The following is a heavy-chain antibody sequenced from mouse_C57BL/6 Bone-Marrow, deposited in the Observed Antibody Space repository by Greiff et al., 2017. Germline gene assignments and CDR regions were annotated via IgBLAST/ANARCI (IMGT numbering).Heavy chain of an antibody. Sequence: VQLQASGAELARPGASVKMSCKASGFTFTSYTMHWVKQRPGQGLEWIGYINLSSGYSKYNQKVYDKATLTADKSSSTAYRQLDNLKSEDSTVYNCAREISDRYFYYGGRDNTRTVST. CDR3: AREISDRYFYY. CDR2: INLSSGYS. J-gene: IGHJ2*01. CDR1: GFTFTSYT. V-gene: IGHV1-4*01.